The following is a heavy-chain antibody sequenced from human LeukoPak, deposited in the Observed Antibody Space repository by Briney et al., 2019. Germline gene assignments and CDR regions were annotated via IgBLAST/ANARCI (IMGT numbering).Heavy chain of an antibody. CDR1: GGSISSYY. CDR2: IYYSGST. D-gene: IGHD1-26*01. V-gene: IGHV4-59*12. CDR3: ARDQSGSLDY. Sequence: SETLSLTCTVSGGSISSYYWSWIRQPPGKGLEWIGYIYYSGSTNYNPSLKSRVTISVDTSKNQFSLKLSSVTAADTAVYYCARDQSGSLDYWGQGTLVTVSS. J-gene: IGHJ4*02.